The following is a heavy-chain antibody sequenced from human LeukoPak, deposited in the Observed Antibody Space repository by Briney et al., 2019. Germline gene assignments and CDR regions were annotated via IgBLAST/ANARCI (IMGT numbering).Heavy chain of an antibody. CDR1: GFTFSNAW. Sequence: PGGSLRLSCAASGFTFSNAWMSWVRQAPGKGLQWVGRIKSKTDGGTTDYAAPVEGRFTISRDDPKNILSLQMNSLKTEDTAVYYCTTGSYYDSTDYWGQGTLVTVSS. V-gene: IGHV3-15*01. CDR3: TTGSYYDSTDY. CDR2: IKSKTDGGTT. J-gene: IGHJ4*02. D-gene: IGHD3-22*01.